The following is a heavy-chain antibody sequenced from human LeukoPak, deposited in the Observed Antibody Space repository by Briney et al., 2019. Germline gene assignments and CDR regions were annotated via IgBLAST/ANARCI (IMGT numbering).Heavy chain of an antibody. CDR1: GGSFSGYY. CDR2: INHSGST. CDR3: ARDVWFGGIMTPFDY. D-gene: IGHD3-10*01. V-gene: IGHV4-34*01. Sequence: SETLSLTCAVYGGSFSGYYWSWIRQPPGKGLEWIGEINHSGSTNYNPSLKSRVTISVDTSKNQFSLKLSSVTAADTAVYYCARDVWFGGIMTPFDYWGQGTLVTVSS. J-gene: IGHJ4*02.